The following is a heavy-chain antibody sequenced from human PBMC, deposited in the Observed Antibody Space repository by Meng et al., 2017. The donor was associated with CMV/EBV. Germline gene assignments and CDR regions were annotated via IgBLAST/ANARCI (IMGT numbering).Heavy chain of an antibody. CDR2: IYYSGST. CDR1: GGSISSYY. V-gene: IGHV4-59*01. J-gene: IGHJ4*02. CDR3: AREEGLRYYDSSGYFGRFDY. Sequence: SETLSLTCTVSGGSISSYYWSWIRQPPGKGLEWIGYIYYSGSTNYNPSLKGRVTISVDTSKNQFSLKLSSVTAADTAVYYCAREEGLRYYDSSGYFGRFDYWGQGTLVTVSS. D-gene: IGHD3-22*01.